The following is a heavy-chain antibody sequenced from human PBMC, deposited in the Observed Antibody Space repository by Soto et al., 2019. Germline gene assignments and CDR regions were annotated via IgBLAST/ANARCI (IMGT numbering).Heavy chain of an antibody. CDR1: GYTFTGYY. J-gene: IGHJ5*02. CDR2: INPNSGGT. CDR3: ARDRGTMVRFGINTPGNSFYP. D-gene: IGHD3-10*01. Sequence: ASVKVSCKDSGYTFTGYYMHWVRQAPGQGLEWMGWINPNSGGTNHAQKFQGRVTMTRDTSISTAYMELSRLRSDDTAVYSCARDRGTMVRFGINTPGNSFYPWGQGTLVT. V-gene: IGHV1-2*02.